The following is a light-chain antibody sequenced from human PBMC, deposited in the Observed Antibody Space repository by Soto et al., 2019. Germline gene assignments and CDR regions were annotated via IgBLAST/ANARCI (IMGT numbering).Light chain of an antibody. J-gene: IGKJ1*01. V-gene: IGKV1-5*01. CDR2: DVS. CDR1: QSVGSY. Sequence: DIQMTQSPSTLSASVGDGVTITCRASQSVGSYLAWYQQKPGKAPKVLIYDVSTLKSGVPSRFSGSASATEFTLSISSLQPDDFATYYCQQYKSYWTFGQGTKVDIK. CDR3: QQYKSYWT.